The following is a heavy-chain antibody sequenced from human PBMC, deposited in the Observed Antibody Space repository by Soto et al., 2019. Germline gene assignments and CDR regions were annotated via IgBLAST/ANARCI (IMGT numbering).Heavy chain of an antibody. Sequence: HVELLQSGGELKKPGASVKVSCNTSGFTFNTYFISWVRQAPGQGLEWMGWISPYNGNTKDGEKYQGRVTMNTDTITRTAYMELRNLRIDDTAVYYCARDTSNSFDYWGQGTLVTVSS. J-gene: IGHJ4*02. V-gene: IGHV1-18*01. CDR1: GFTFNTYF. CDR2: ISPYNGNT. CDR3: ARDTSNSFDY. D-gene: IGHD2-2*01.